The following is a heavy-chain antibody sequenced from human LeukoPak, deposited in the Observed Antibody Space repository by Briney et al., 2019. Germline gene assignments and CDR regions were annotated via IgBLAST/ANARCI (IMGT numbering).Heavy chain of an antibody. Sequence: ASVKVSCKASGYTFTSYGISWVRQAPGQGLEWMGWISAYNGNTNYAQKLQGRVTMTTDTSTSTAYMELRSLRSDDTAVCYCARVVGTPYYDFWSGSYYMDVWGKGTTVTVSS. CDR3: ARVVGTPYYDFWSGSYYMDV. CDR2: ISAYNGNT. V-gene: IGHV1-18*01. CDR1: GYTFTSYG. J-gene: IGHJ6*03. D-gene: IGHD3-3*01.